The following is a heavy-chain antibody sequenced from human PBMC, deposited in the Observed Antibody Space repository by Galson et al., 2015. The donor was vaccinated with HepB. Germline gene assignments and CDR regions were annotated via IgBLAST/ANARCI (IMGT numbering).Heavy chain of an antibody. CDR3: ARERDAFDL. J-gene: IGHJ3*01. Sequence: SLRLSCAASGFSFSEYFMHWVRQAPGKGLEWVALIWSDGSIEYYADSVKGRFTISRDESKNTVFLQLNSLRPEDTGVYYCARERDAFDLWGQGTMVTVSS. V-gene: IGHV3-33*01. CDR1: GFSFSEYF. CDR2: IWSDGSIE.